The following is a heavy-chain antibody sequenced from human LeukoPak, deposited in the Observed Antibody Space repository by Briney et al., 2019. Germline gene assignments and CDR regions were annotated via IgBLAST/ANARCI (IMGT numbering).Heavy chain of an antibody. Sequence: SETLSLTCTVSGGSISSYYWSWIRQPAGKGLEWLGRIYTSGSTNYNPSLKSRVTMSVDTSKNQFSLKLSSVTAADTAVYYCARGYCSSTSCYRWRENDAFDIWGQGTMVTVSS. CDR3: ARGYCSSTSCYRWRENDAFDI. J-gene: IGHJ3*02. CDR1: GGSISSYY. CDR2: IYTSGST. D-gene: IGHD2-2*01. V-gene: IGHV4-4*07.